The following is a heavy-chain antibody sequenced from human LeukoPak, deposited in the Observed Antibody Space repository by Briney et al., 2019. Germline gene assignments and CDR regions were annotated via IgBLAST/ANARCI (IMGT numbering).Heavy chain of an antibody. CDR2: IYWNDDK. Sequence: SGPTLVNPTQTLTLTCTFSGFSLSTSGVGVGWIRQPPGKALEWLALIYWNDDKRYSPSLKSRLTITKDTSKNQVVLTMTNMDPVDTATYYCALSYYYDSSGSYYYYGMDVWGRGTLVTVSS. J-gene: IGHJ6*02. D-gene: IGHD3-22*01. CDR3: ALSYYYDSSGSYYYYGMDV. CDR1: GFSLSTSGVG. V-gene: IGHV2-5*01.